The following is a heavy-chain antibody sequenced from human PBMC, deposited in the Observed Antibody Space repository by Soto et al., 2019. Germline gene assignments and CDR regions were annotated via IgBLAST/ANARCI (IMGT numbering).Heavy chain of an antibody. J-gene: IGHJ6*02. CDR1: GFTFDDYA. Sequence: EVQLVESGGVVVQPGGSLRLSCAASGFTFDDYAMHWVRQAPGKGLEWVSLISWAGGSTYYADSVKGRFTISRDNSKNSLYLQMNSLRAEDTALYYCSKDILAYYVENDYYYGMDVWGQGTTVTVSS. CDR2: ISWAGGST. D-gene: IGHD3-22*01. V-gene: IGHV3-43D*04. CDR3: SKDILAYYVENDYYYGMDV.